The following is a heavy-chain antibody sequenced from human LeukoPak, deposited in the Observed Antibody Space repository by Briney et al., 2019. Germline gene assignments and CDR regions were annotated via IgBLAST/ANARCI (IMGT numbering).Heavy chain of an antibody. Sequence: GGSLRLSCTTSGFTFGDYSMSWVRQAPGKGLEWVGFIRTKTYGGTTEYAASVKDRFTISRDDSKSIAYLQMNSLKTEDTAVYYCTRRGYGYGYLDYWGQGTLVTVSS. CDR2: IRTKTYGGTT. V-gene: IGHV3-49*04. CDR3: TRRGYGYGYLDY. CDR1: GFTFGDYS. D-gene: IGHD5-18*01. J-gene: IGHJ4*02.